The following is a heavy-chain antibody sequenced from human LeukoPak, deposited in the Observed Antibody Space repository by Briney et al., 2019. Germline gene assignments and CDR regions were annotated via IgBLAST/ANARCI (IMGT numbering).Heavy chain of an antibody. CDR3: AKLKINYYYYMDV. D-gene: IGHD3-16*01. CDR1: GFTFSSYGMQFSSYG. V-gene: IGHV3-30*02. CDR2: IRSDGRNK. Sequence: GGSLRLSCAASGFTFSSYGMQFSSYGMHWVRQAPGQGPEWVAFIRSDGRNKYYADSVKGRFTISRDNTKNMLYLQMNGLRAEDTAVYYCAKLKINYYYYMDVWGKGTTVIVSS. J-gene: IGHJ6*03.